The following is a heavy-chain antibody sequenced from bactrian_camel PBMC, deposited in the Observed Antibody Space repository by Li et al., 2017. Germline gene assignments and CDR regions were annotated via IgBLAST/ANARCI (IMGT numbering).Heavy chain of an antibody. Sequence: HVQLVESGGGSVQAGGSLRLSCAASVSSANDYCLGWFRQASGKEREWVGSLDSDGRINYADSVKGRFTISQDSAQNTLYLAMKSLKPEDSGMYYCAADQHDRTVCSNRGGWIYSGQGTQVTVS. CDR1: VSSANDYC. J-gene: IGHJ4*01. CDR3: AADQHDRTVCSNRGGWIY. V-gene: IGHV3S9*01. CDR2: LDSDGRI. D-gene: IGHD5*01.